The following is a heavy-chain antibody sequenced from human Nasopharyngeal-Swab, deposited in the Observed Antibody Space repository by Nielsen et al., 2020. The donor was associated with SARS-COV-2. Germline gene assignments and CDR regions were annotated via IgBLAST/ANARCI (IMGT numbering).Heavy chain of an antibody. CDR3: ARQSIPNYYDTSGYYGHDAFDI. CDR2: IYPGDSDT. Sequence: GESLKISCKGSGYSFTSYWIGWVRQMPGKGLEWMGIIYPGDSDTRYSPSFQGQVTISADKSISTAYLQWSSLKASDTAMFYCARQSIPNYYDTSGYYGHDAFDIWGQGTMVTVSS. CDR1: GYSFTSYW. V-gene: IGHV5-51*01. D-gene: IGHD3-22*01. J-gene: IGHJ3*02.